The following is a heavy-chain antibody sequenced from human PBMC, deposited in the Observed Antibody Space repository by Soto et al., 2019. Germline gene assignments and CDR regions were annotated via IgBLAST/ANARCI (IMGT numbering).Heavy chain of an antibody. CDR2: ITGSDGRT. D-gene: IGHD5-12*01. J-gene: IGHJ4*02. V-gene: IGHV3-23*01. Sequence: EVQLLEFGGGLVQPGGSLRLSCAASGFTFATYTMSWVRQTPGKGLEWVSAITGSDGRTYYADSVKGRFTISRDNSKNTLYLQMNSLGAEDTAVYYCAKNSAATIRVGFDYWGQGTLVTVSS. CDR3: AKNSAATIRVGFDY. CDR1: GFTFATYT.